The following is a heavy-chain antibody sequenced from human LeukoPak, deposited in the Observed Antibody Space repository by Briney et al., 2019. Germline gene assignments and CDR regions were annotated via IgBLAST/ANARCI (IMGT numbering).Heavy chain of an antibody. Sequence: PGGSLRLSCAASGFTFSNAWMSWVRQAPGKGLEWVSYITSGSSTTLYADSVRGRFTVFRDNSKNSLYLQMNSLRAEDTAIYYCARGGNTGYNYNAFDIWGQGTMVTVSS. CDR1: GFTFSNAW. CDR2: ITSGSSTT. CDR3: ARGGNTGYNYNAFDI. J-gene: IGHJ3*02. D-gene: IGHD3-9*01. V-gene: IGHV3-48*04.